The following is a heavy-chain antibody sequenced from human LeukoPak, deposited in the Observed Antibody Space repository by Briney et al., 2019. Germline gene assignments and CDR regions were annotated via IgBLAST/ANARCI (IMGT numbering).Heavy chain of an antibody. CDR2: INDSGSP. CDR3: ARGATRPSFGEDYYYYMDV. V-gene: IGHV4-34*01. J-gene: IGHJ6*03. D-gene: IGHD3-10*01. CDR1: GGSSRGYY. Sequence: SETLSLTCAVYGGSSRGYYWNWLWIRQSPGKGLGWIGEINDSGSPNYNPSLKSRVTISENKSLNQFSLRLSSVTATDTAVYFCARGATRPSFGEDYYYYMDVWGKGTTVTVSS.